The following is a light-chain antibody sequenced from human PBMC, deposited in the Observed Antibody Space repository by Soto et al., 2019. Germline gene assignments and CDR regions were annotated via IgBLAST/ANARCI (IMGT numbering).Light chain of an antibody. CDR1: QSVTNN. V-gene: IGKV3D-15*01. CDR2: DVS. J-gene: IGKJ4*01. Sequence: EKVMTQSPATLSASPGETATLSCRASQSVTNNYLAWYQQKPGLAPRLLIHDVSTRATGIPARFSGSGSGTEFTLTISSLQSEDFAVYYCQQYDDWPLTFGGGTKVDIK. CDR3: QQYDDWPLT.